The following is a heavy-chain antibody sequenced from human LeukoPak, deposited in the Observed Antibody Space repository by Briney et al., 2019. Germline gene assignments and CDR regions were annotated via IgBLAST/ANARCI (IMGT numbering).Heavy chain of an antibody. Sequence: GGSLRLSCAASGFTFSSYAMSWVRQAPGKGLEWVSAISGSGGSTYYADSVKGRFTISRDNSKNTLYLQMNSLRAEDTAVYYCARVGDNWNYLDYWGQGTLVTVSS. D-gene: IGHD1-20*01. CDR3: ARVGDNWNYLDY. CDR1: GFTFSSYA. V-gene: IGHV3-23*01. CDR2: ISGSGGST. J-gene: IGHJ4*02.